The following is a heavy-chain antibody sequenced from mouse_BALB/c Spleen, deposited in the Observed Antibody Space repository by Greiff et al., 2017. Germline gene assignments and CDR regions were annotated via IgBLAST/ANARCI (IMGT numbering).Heavy chain of an antibody. CDR1: GYSITSDYA. CDR2: ISYSGST. CDR3: ARGDGKGYYAMDY. J-gene: IGHJ4*01. V-gene: IGHV3-2*02. Sequence: DVQLQESGPGLVKPSQSLSLTCTVTGYSITSDYAWNWIRQFPGNKLEWMGYISYSGSTSYNPSLKSRISITRDTSKNQFFLQLNSVTTEDTATYYCARGDGKGYYAMDYWGQGTSVTVSS. D-gene: IGHD2-1*01.